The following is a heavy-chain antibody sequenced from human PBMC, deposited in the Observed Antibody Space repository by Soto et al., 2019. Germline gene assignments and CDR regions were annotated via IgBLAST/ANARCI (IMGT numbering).Heavy chain of an antibody. CDR2: ISGSGDRT. CDR1: GFIFSNYG. D-gene: IGHD2-8*01. V-gene: IGHV3-23*01. CDR3: ARDRGLGYCTNGVCSSHYYYGMDV. Sequence: PGGSLRLSCAASGFIFSNYGMSWVRQAPGKGLEWVSSISGSGDRTHNADSVRGRFTISRDDSRNTLNLQMNSLRAEDTAVYYCARDRGLGYCTNGVCSSHYYYGMDVWGQGTTVTVSS. J-gene: IGHJ6*02.